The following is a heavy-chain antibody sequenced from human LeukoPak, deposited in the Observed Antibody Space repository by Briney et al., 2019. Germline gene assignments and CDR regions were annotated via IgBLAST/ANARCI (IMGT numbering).Heavy chain of an antibody. J-gene: IGHJ6*02. D-gene: IGHD3-3*01. CDR1: GGSLTSYW. V-gene: IGHV4-34*01. CDR3: ARVPTIFGVVNPYYYGMDV. Sequence: SETLSLTCTVSGGSLTSYWWSWIRQPPGKGREWIGEINHSGSTNYNPSLKSRVTISVDTSKNQFSLTLSSVTAADTAVYYCARVPTIFGVVNPYYYGMDVWGQGTTVTVSS. CDR2: INHSGST.